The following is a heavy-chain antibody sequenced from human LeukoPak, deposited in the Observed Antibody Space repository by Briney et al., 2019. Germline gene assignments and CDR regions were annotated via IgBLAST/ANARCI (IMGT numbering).Heavy chain of an antibody. V-gene: IGHV3-15*01. Sequence: GGSLRLSCAASGFTFSNAWMSWVRQAPGKGLEWVGRIKSKTDGGTTDYAAPVKGRFTISRDNSKNTLYLQMNSLKTEDTAVYYCTTDLGCAYCTMGYWGQGTLVTVSS. CDR1: GFTFSNAW. CDR3: TTDLGCAYCTMGY. CDR2: IKSKTDGGTT. J-gene: IGHJ4*02. D-gene: IGHD2-21*01.